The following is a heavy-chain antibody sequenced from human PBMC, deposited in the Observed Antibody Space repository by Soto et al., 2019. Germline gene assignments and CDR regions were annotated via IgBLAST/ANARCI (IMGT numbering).Heavy chain of an antibody. J-gene: IGHJ6*02. D-gene: IGHD3-3*01. V-gene: IGHV4-39*01. CDR2: MYYSGST. CDR1: GGSISSSSYY. CDR3: ARLIRFLEWLPPYGMDV. Sequence: SETLSLTCSVSGGSISSSSYYWGWIRQPPGKGLEWIGSMYYSGSTHYNPSLKSRVTISVDTSKNQFSLKLSSVTAADTAVYYCARLIRFLEWLPPYGMDVWGQGTTVT.